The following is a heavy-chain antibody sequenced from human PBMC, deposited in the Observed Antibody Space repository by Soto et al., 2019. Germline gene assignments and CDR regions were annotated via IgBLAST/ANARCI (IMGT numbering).Heavy chain of an antibody. J-gene: IGHJ5*01. CDR2: ISAYNGNT. Sequence: QVQLVQSGAEVKKPGASVKVSCKASGYTFTNFGISWVRQAPGQGLEWMGWISAYNGNTNYAQNFQGRVTMTTDTSTSPAYMEPRSLRSDDTAACYCARGVTPVDSWGQGTQVTVPP. CDR1: GYTFTNFG. D-gene: IGHD2-21*02. V-gene: IGHV1-18*01. CDR3: ARGVTPVDS.